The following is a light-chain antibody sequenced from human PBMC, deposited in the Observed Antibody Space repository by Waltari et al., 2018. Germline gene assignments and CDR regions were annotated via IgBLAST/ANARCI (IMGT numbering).Light chain of an antibody. CDR1: ESVSSNY. V-gene: IGKV3-20*01. J-gene: IGKJ1*01. Sequence: ESVLTQSPATLSSSPGERATLSCRASESVSSNYLAWYQQKPGQAPRLLIYGASIRATGIPDRFSGSGFGTDFTLTIRRLEPEDFAMYYCQQYGSSFWTFGQGTKVEIK. CDR2: GAS. CDR3: QQYGSSFWT.